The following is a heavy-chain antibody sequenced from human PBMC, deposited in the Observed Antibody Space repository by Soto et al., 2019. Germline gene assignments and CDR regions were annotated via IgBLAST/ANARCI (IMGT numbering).Heavy chain of an antibody. CDR3: ARGGYCSSTSCYRWFDP. V-gene: IGHV1-69*13. D-gene: IGHD2-2*01. CDR2: IIPIFGTA. CDR1: GGTFSSYA. J-gene: IGHJ5*02. Sequence: AVKVSCEACGGTFSSYAISWVRQAPGQGLEWMGGIIPIFGTANYAQKFQGRVTITADESTSTAYMELSSLRSEDTAVYYCARGGYCSSTSCYRWFDPWGQGTLVTVSS.